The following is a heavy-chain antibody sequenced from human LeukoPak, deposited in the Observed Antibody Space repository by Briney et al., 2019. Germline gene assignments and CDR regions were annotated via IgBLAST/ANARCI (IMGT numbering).Heavy chain of an antibody. CDR1: GYTFTGYY. J-gene: IGHJ4*02. V-gene: IGHV1-2*02. CDR3: ARARVEWELLLDY. D-gene: IGHD1-26*01. Sequence: ASVKVSCKAPGYTFTGYYMHWVRQAPGQGLEWMGWINPNSGGTNYAQKFQGRVTMTRDTSISTAYMELSRLRSDDTAVYYCARARVEWELLLDYWGQGTLVTVSS. CDR2: INPNSGGT.